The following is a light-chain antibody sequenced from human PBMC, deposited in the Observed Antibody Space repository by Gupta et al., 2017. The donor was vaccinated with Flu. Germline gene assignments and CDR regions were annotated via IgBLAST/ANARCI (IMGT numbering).Light chain of an antibody. J-gene: IGKJ4*01. CDR1: QSIASH. CDR3: QQSYENPLN. CDR2: AAS. V-gene: IGKV1-39*01. Sequence: DIQMTQSPSSLSASIGDRVTITCRASQSIASHLSWYQHKPGIAPKLLIYAASSLRSGVPSRFKGSGSGTDFTLTISSLQPVDFATYYCQQSYENPLNFGGGTKVGIK.